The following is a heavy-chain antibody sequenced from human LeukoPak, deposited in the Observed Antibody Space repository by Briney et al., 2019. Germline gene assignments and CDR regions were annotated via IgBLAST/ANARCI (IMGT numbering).Heavy chain of an antibody. V-gene: IGHV1-18*01. CDR2: ISTYNGKR. J-gene: IGHJ3*02. D-gene: IGHD3-22*01. CDR1: GYTFTSYG. CDR3: AKNYHYDNTGYWGAFDI. Sequence: PGASVKVSCKASGYTFTSYGIGWVRQAPGQGLEWMGWISTYNGKRNYAQKFQDRVTMTTDTSTSTAYMELRSLRSDDTAIYHCAKNYHYDNTGYWGAFDIWGQGTMVTVSS.